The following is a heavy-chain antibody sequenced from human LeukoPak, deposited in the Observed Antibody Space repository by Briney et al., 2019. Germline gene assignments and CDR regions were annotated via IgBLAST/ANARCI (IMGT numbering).Heavy chain of an antibody. V-gene: IGHV1-69*13. CDR3: ARGPHCSSTSCYAGGAGWFDP. Sequence: GASVRVSCKTSGYTFSNFGINWVRQAPGQGLEWMGGIIPNFGTANYAQKFQGRVTITADESTSTAYMELSSLRSEDTAVYYCARGPHCSSTSCYAGGAGWFDPWGQGTLVTVSS. J-gene: IGHJ5*02. D-gene: IGHD2-2*01. CDR1: GYTFSNFG. CDR2: IIPNFGTA.